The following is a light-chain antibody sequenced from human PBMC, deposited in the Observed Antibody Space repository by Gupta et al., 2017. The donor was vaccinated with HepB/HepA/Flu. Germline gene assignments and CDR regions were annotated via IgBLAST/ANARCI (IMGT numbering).Light chain of an antibody. CDR1: TGIVTSGHY. CDR2: DIN. Sequence: QAVVTQAPSLTVSPGGTVTLTCGSSTGIVTSGHYPYWFQQKPGQPPRPLIYDINNKYSWTPARFSGSLLGGKAALTLSGAQPADEADYYCLLEYTTIRIFGGGTKLTVL. CDR3: LLEYTTIRI. V-gene: IGLV7-46*01. J-gene: IGLJ2*01.